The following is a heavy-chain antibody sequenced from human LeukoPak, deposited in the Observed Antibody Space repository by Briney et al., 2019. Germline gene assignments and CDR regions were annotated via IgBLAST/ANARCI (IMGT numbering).Heavy chain of an antibody. D-gene: IGHD3-10*01. J-gene: IGHJ4*02. Sequence: ASETLSLTCTVSGGSISSYYWSWIRQPPGKGLEWIGSIYYSGSTYYNPSLKSRVTISVDTSKNQFSLKLSSVTAADTAVYYCARHARSRGTMVRGVITTFDYWGQGTLVTVSS. CDR2: IYYSGST. CDR1: GGSISSYY. CDR3: ARHARSRGTMVRGVITTFDY. V-gene: IGHV4-59*05.